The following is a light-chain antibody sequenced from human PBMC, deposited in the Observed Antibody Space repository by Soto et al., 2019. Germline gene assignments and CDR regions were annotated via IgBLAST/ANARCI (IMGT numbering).Light chain of an antibody. Sequence: QSALTQPPSASGTPGQRVTISCSGSSSNIGTNTVIWYQQLPGAAPKLLLYSDNQRPSGVPDRFAGSKSGTSASLAISGLQSEDEADYYCAAWDVSLVVFGGGTQLTVL. CDR1: SSNIGTNT. CDR3: AAWDVSLVV. V-gene: IGLV1-44*01. J-gene: IGLJ7*01. CDR2: SDN.